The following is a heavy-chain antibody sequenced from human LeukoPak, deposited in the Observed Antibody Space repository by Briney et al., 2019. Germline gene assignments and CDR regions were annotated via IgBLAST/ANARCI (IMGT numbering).Heavy chain of an antibody. J-gene: IGHJ4*02. Sequence: ASVKVSCKASGYTFTSYDINWVRQATGQGLEWMGWMNPNSGNTGYAQKFQGRVTMTRNTSISTAYMELSSLRSEDTAVYYCATAGAYGSGSEVTFDYWGQGTLVTVSS. V-gene: IGHV1-8*01. CDR2: MNPNSGNT. CDR3: ATAGAYGSGSEVTFDY. CDR1: GYTFTSYD. D-gene: IGHD3-10*01.